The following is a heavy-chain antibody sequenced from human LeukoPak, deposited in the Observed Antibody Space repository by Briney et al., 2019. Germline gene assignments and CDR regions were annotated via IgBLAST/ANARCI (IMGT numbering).Heavy chain of an antibody. J-gene: IGHJ6*03. CDR3: ARDGIVVVPAAIFPAGAIPKNDYYYYYYMDV. D-gene: IGHD2-2*01. CDR2: ISSSSSYI. CDR1: GFTFSSYS. Sequence: PGGSLRLSCAASGFTFSSYSMNWVRQAPGKGLEWVSSISSSSSYIYYADSVKGRFTISRDNAKNSLYLQMNSLRAEDTAVYYCARDGIVVVPAAIFPAGAIPKNDYYYYYYMDVWGKGTTVTVSS. V-gene: IGHV3-21*01.